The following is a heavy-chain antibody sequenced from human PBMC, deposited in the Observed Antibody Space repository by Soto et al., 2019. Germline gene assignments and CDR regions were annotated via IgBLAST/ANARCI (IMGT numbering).Heavy chain of an antibody. CDR2: ISSSGSTI. V-gene: IGHV3-11*01. J-gene: IGHJ3*02. CDR3: ARDGTAGPDAFDI. CDR1: GGTCSDYY. D-gene: IGHD6-13*01. Sequence: PGGSLRLSCAASGGTCSDYYMGWIRQAPGKGLEWVSYISSSGSTIYYADSVKGRFSISRDNAKNSLYLQMNSLRAEDTAVYYCARDGTAGPDAFDIWGQGTMVTVSS.